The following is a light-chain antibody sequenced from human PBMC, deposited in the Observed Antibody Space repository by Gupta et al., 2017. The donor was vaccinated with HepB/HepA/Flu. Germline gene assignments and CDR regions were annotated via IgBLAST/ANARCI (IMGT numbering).Light chain of an antibody. Sequence: HSALTQPASVSGFPGQSITISCTGTSSDFGDFNHVSWYPQHPGKAPKLLISEVSNRPSMISTRFFGSKSATTASMTTSGLQTEEEADYYCSSFTYTTTLVVFGGGTKVTVL. V-gene: IGLV2-14*01. CDR3: SSFTYTTTLVV. CDR1: SSDFGDFNH. J-gene: IGLJ2*01. CDR2: EVS.